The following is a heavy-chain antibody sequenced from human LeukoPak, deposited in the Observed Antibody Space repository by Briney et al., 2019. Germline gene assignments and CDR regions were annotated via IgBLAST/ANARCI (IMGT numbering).Heavy chain of an antibody. Sequence: SETLSLTCTVSGGSISSYYWSWIRQPPGKGLEWIGYIYYSGSTNYNPSLKSRVTISVDTSKNQFSLELSSVTAADTAVYYCARAEWELLSHFDYWGQGTLVTVSS. J-gene: IGHJ4*02. D-gene: IGHD1-26*01. CDR3: ARAEWELLSHFDY. CDR2: IYYSGST. V-gene: IGHV4-59*01. CDR1: GGSISSYY.